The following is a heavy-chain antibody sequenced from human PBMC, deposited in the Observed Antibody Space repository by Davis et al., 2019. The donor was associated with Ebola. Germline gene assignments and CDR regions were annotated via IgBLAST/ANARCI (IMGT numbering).Heavy chain of an antibody. CDR2: IYYTVSA. V-gene: IGHV4-59*11. CDR3: AERGGSV. J-gene: IGHJ4*02. Sequence: PSETLSLTCTVSGVSISTHYWSWIRQPPGKRLEWIGSIYYTVSAYYNSSLNSRVTISLDTSKNQFSLKLSSVTAADTAMYYCAERGGSVWGQGTLVTVSS. CDR1: GVSISTHY. D-gene: IGHD3-16*01.